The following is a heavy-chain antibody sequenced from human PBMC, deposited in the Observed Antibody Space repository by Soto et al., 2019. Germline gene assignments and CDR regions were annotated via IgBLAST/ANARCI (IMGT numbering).Heavy chain of an antibody. J-gene: IGHJ4*02. CDR2: IIPVLGVA. Sequence: QVQLVQSGAEVKKPGSSVKVSCKASGGSFNSYTFSWVRQAPGQGPEWMGRIIPVLGVANYAQTFQGRVTITADKATSTVYLDLNSLRSVDTSVYDYTRGAVAAGGTLGSWGQGTLVTVSS. CDR1: GGSFNSYT. CDR3: TRGAVAAGGTLGS. V-gene: IGHV1-69*02. D-gene: IGHD6-13*01.